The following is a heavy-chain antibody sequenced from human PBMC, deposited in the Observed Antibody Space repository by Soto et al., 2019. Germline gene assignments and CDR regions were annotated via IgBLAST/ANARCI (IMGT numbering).Heavy chain of an antibody. D-gene: IGHD6-6*01. CDR2: IYYSGST. J-gene: IGHJ5*02. Sequence: SETLSLTCTVSGGSISSGGYYWSWIRQHPGKGLEWIGYIYYSGSTYYNPSLKSRVTISVDTSKNQFSLNLSSVTAADTAVYYCARAGHSSSSEGANWFDPWGQGTLVTSPQ. CDR1: GGSISSGGYY. CDR3: ARAGHSSSSEGANWFDP. V-gene: IGHV4-31*03.